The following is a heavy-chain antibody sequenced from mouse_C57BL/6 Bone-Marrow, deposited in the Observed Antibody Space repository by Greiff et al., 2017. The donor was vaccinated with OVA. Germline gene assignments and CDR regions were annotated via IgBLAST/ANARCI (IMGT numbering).Heavy chain of an antibody. D-gene: IGHD2-3*01. J-gene: IGHJ2*01. CDR2: IYPGSGNT. V-gene: IGHV1-76*01. Sequence: QVQLKESGAELVRPGASVKLSCKASGYTFTDYYINWVKQRPGQGLEWIARIYPGSGNTYYNEKFKGKATLTAEKSSSTAYMQLSSLTSEDSAVYFCATLDDGYVYFDYWGQGTTLTVSS. CDR3: ATLDDGYVYFDY. CDR1: GYTFTDYY.